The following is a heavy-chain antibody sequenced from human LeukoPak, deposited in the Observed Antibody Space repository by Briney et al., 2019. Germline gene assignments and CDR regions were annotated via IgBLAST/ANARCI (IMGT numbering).Heavy chain of an antibody. CDR1: GFTFSSYW. CDR3: ARVPDYDFWSGYYFDY. D-gene: IGHD3-3*01. Sequence: GGSLRLSCAASGFTFSSYWMHWVRQAPGKGLVWVSRINSDGSSTSYADSVEGRFTISRDNAKNTLYLQMNSLRAEDTAVYYCARVPDYDFWSGYYFDYWGQGTLVTVSS. V-gene: IGHV3-74*01. CDR2: INSDGSST. J-gene: IGHJ4*02.